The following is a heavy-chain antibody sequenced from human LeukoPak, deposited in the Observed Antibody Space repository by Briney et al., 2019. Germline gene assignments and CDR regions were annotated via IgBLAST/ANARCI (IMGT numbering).Heavy chain of an antibody. CDR3: ARVQIVVVTGSYYPDAFDI. D-gene: IGHD2-21*02. Sequence: ASVKVSCKASGYIFTSYNMYWVRQAPGQGLEWMGIINSSGGSTNYAQNLQGRVTMTTDTSTSTAYMELRSLRSDDTAVYYCARVQIVVVTGSYYPDAFDIWGQGTMVTVSS. CDR2: INSSGGST. J-gene: IGHJ3*02. V-gene: IGHV1-46*01. CDR1: GYIFTSYN.